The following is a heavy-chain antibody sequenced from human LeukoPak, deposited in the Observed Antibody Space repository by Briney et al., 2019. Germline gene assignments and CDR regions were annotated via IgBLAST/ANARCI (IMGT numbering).Heavy chain of an antibody. D-gene: IGHD6-13*01. CDR1: GYTFTNYA. CDR3: ARQPPAAAWGYSYYYMDV. J-gene: IGHJ6*03. V-gene: IGHV1-18*01. Sequence: ASVKVSCKASGYTFTNYAISWVRQSPGQGLEWMGWISGYSGNTKYAQKLQGRVTMTTDTSTSTAYMELRSLRSDDTAVYYCARQPPAAAWGYSYYYMDVWGKGTTVTVSS. CDR2: ISGYSGNT.